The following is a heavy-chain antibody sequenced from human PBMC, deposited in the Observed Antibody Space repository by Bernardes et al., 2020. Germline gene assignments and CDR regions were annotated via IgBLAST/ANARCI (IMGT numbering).Heavy chain of an antibody. V-gene: IGHV1-58*01. Sequence: SEKVSCKASGFTFTSSAVQWVRQARGQRLEWIGWIVVGSGNTNYAQKFQERVTITRDMSTSTAYMELSSLRSEDTAVYYCAADSRYNWIAVQYYYYYYGMDVWGQGTTVTVSS. CDR1: GFTFTSSA. J-gene: IGHJ6*02. D-gene: IGHD1-1*01. CDR3: AADSRYNWIAVQYYYYYYGMDV. CDR2: IVVGSGNT.